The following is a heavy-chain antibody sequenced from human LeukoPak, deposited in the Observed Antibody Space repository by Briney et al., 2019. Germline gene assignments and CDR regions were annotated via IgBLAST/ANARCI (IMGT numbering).Heavy chain of an antibody. D-gene: IGHD3-9*01. J-gene: IGHJ4*02. CDR1: GGSFSGYY. Sequence: SETLSLTCAVYGGSFSGYYWSWTRQPPGKGLEWIGEINHRGSTNYNPSLKSRVTMSVDTSKNQFSLKLSSVTAADTAVYYCARIESYHILYRPYWGQGTLVTVSS. V-gene: IGHV4-34*01. CDR2: INHRGST. CDR3: ARIESYHILYRPY.